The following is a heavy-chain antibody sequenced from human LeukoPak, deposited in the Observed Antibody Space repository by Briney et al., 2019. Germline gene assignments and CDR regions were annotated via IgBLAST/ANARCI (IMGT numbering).Heavy chain of an antibody. CDR2: IYYSGST. Sequence: SETLSLTCTVSGGSISSYYWSWIRQPPGKGLEWIGYIYYSGSTNYNPSLKSRVTISVDTSKNQFSLKLSSVTAADTAVYYCARRYGSGLGQDFDYWGQGTLVTVSS. V-gene: IGHV4-59*12. D-gene: IGHD3-10*01. CDR1: GGSISSYY. CDR3: ARRYGSGLGQDFDY. J-gene: IGHJ4*02.